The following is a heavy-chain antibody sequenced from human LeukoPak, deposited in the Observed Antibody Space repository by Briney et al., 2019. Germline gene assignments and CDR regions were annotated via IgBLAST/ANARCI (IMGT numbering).Heavy chain of an antibody. CDR2: ISYDGSNK. CDR1: GFTFSSYG. J-gene: IGHJ6*04. D-gene: IGHD3-10*01. CDR3: AKDEYYGSGSYYYYYYGMDV. V-gene: IGHV3-30*18. Sequence: GGSLRLSCAASGFTFSSYGMHWVRQAPGKGLEWVAVISYDGSNKYYADSVKGRFTISRDNSKNTLYLQMNSLRAEDTAVYYCAKDEYYGSGSYYYYYYGMDVWGKGTTVTVSS.